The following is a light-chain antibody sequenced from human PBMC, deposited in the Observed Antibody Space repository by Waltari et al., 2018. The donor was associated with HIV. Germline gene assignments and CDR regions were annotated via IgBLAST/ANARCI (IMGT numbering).Light chain of an antibody. CDR2: DVT. CDR1: SSDVGGYNY. Sequence: QSALTQPRSVSGSPGQSVTISCSGTSSDVGGYNYVSWYQQHPGKAPKLMIYDVTERPSGVPDRFSGSKSGNTASLTISGLQADDEADYYCCSYAGRYTWVFGGGTKLTVL. J-gene: IGLJ3*02. V-gene: IGLV2-11*01. CDR3: CSYAGRYTWV.